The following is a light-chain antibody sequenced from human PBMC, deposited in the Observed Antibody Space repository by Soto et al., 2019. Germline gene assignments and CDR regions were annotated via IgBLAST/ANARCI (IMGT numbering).Light chain of an antibody. Sequence: EIVLTQSPATLSLSPGERATLSCRSSQSVSSYLAGYQQKPGQAPRLLIYGASTRATGIPDRFSGSGSGTDFTLPISRLEPEDFAVYYCQQYGSSGTFGQGTKVDI. J-gene: IGKJ1*01. V-gene: IGKV3-20*01. CDR1: QSVSSY. CDR2: GAS. CDR3: QQYGSSGT.